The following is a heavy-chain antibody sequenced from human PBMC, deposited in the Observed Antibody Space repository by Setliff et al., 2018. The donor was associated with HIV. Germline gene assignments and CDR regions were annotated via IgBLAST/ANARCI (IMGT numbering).Heavy chain of an antibody. Sequence: ASVKVSCKASGYTFSSYDINWVRRASGQGLEWMGWINPNTGDTGYAQKFRGRVTIAADTSTDTAYMELSSLRSEDTALYYCASDPTYSSGSPDIWGQGTMVTVSS. CDR2: INPNTGDT. V-gene: IGHV1-8*02. D-gene: IGHD3-22*01. J-gene: IGHJ3*02. CDR3: ASDPTYSSGSPDI. CDR1: GYTFSSYD.